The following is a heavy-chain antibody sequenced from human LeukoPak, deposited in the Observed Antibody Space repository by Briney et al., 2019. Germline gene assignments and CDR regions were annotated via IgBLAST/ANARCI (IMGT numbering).Heavy chain of an antibody. CDR2: INPNRGDT. CDR1: GYTFTGYY. V-gene: IGHV1-2*02. Sequence: ASVKVSCKASGYTFTGYYINWVRQAPGQGLEWMGWINPNRGDTNYAQKFQARVAMTRDTSISTAYMELTLLRSDDTAVYYCARGDYYGSGKVVAAWGQGTLVTVSS. D-gene: IGHD3-10*01. CDR3: ARGDYYGSGKVVAA. J-gene: IGHJ5*02.